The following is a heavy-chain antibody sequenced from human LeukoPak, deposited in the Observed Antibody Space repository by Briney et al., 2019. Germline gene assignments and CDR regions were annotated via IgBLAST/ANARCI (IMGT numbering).Heavy chain of an antibody. Sequence: ASVKVSCKASGYTFTSYAMHWVRQAPGQRLEWMGWTNAGNGNTKYSQKFQGRVTITRDTSASTAYMELSSLRSEDTAVYYCARDQGYCSSTSCSTAHPNDYWGQGTLVTVSS. V-gene: IGHV1-3*01. D-gene: IGHD2-2*02. CDR2: TNAGNGNT. CDR1: GYTFTSYA. CDR3: ARDQGYCSSTSCSTAHPNDY. J-gene: IGHJ4*02.